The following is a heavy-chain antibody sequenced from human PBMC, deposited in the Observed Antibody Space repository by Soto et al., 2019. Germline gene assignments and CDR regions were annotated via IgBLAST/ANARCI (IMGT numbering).Heavy chain of an antibody. V-gene: IGHV4-30-2*01. J-gene: IGHJ6*02. CDR2: IYHSGST. D-gene: IGHD5-12*01. CDR3: ARGGYSGYETHYYYYGMDV. CDR1: AGSISSGGYS. Sequence: PSETLSLTCAVSAGSISSGGYSWSWIRQQPEKGLEWIGYIYHSGSTYYNPSLKSRVTISVDRSKNQFSLKLSSVTAADTAVYYCARGGYSGYETHYYYYGMDVWGQGTTVTVSS.